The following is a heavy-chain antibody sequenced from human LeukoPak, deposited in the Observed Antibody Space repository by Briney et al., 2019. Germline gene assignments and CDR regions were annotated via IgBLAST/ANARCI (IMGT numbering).Heavy chain of an antibody. D-gene: IGHD6-25*01. V-gene: IGHV1-8*01. CDR1: GYTFTSYE. Sequence: ASVKVSCKSSGYTFTSYEINWVRQAAGQGLEWMGWMNANTGNTDSAQKFQGRVTMTWNTPISTAYMELSSLRSEDTAVYYCARASVRLDAFDIWGQGTMVAVSS. CDR3: ARASVRLDAFDI. CDR2: MNANTGNT. J-gene: IGHJ3*02.